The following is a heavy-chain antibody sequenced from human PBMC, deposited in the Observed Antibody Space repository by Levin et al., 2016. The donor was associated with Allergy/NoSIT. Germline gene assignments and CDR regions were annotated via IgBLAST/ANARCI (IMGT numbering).Heavy chain of an antibody. CDR1: GGTFSSYA. V-gene: IGHV1-69*13. J-gene: IGHJ6*02. Sequence: SVKVSCKASGGTFSSYAISWVRQAPGQGLEWMGGIIPIFGTANYAQKFQGRVTITADESTSTAYMELSSLRSEDTAVYYCARGIDIVVVPAAHPYIAAAGTGYYYYYGMDVWGQGTTVTVSS. CDR2: IIPIFGTA. D-gene: IGHD2-2*01. CDR3: ARGIDIVVVPAAHPYIAAAGTGYYYYYGMDV.